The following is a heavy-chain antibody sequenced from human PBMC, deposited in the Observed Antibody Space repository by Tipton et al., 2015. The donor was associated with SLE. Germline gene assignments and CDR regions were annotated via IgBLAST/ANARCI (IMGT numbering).Heavy chain of an antibody. D-gene: IGHD6-6*01. CDR3: ARGRGSSSSGRY. J-gene: IGHJ4*02. CDR1: GGSFSGYY. CDR2: INHSGST. V-gene: IGHV4-34*01. Sequence: GLVKPSETLSLTCAVYGGSFSGYYWSWIRQPPGKGLEWIGEINHSGSTNYNPSLKSRVTISVDTSKNQFSLKLSSVTAADTAVYYCARGRGSSSSGRYWGQGTLVTVSS.